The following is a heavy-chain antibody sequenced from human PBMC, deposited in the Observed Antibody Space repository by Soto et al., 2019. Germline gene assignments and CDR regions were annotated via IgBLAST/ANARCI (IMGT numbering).Heavy chain of an antibody. D-gene: IGHD3-16*01. Sequence: QVQLVESGGGLVKPGGSLTISCAASGFTFKDYYMTWIRQAPGKGLEWVSYIRQSGGSMYYADSVKGRFTVSRDNAKNLLYLQMNSLRSDDTAVYYCARQAGYYAFATGLFFDAWGQGTQVTVSS. J-gene: IGHJ4*02. CDR2: IRQSGGSM. CDR1: GFTFKDYY. V-gene: IGHV3-11*01. CDR3: ARQAGYYAFATGLFFDA.